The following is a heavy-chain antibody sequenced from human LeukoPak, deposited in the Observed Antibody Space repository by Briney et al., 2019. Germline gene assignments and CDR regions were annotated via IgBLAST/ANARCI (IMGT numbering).Heavy chain of an antibody. J-gene: IGHJ4*02. CDR2: IYHSGST. Sequence: SGTLSLTCAVSGYSISSGYYWGWIRQPPGKGLEWIGSIYHSGSTYYNPSLKSRVTISVDTSKNQFSLKLSSVTAADTAVYYCARHAGGYYDSSGYFDYWGQGTLVTVSS. CDR3: ARHAGGYYDSSGYFDY. V-gene: IGHV4-38-2*01. D-gene: IGHD3-22*01. CDR1: GYSISSGYY.